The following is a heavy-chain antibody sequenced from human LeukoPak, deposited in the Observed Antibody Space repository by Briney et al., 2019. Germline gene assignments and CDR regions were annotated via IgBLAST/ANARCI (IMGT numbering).Heavy chain of an antibody. CDR2: IYYSGST. V-gene: IGHV4-59*01. CDR1: GGSFSSYY. CDR3: ARWRGRAARHFDY. Sequence: SETLSLTCAAYGGSFSSYYWSWIRQPPGKGLEWIGYIYYSGSTNYNPSLKSRVTISVDTSKNQFSLKLRSVTAADTAVYYCARWRGRAARHFDYWGQGTLVTVSS. J-gene: IGHJ4*02. D-gene: IGHD6-6*01.